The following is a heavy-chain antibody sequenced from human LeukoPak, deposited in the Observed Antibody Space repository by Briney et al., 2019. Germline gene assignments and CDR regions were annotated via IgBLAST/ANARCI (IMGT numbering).Heavy chain of an antibody. Sequence: PGGSLRLSCAASVFSFRRDWTSSGRQAPEKGLEWVANIKQDGSEKNYLDSVRGRFTISRDDARNTLYLQMDSLRVEDRAVYYCERNTTIVILNAIDIWGQGTMVTVSS. V-gene: IGHV3-7*05. CDR3: ERNTTIVILNAIDI. D-gene: IGHD3-16*01. J-gene: IGHJ3*02. CDR1: VFSFRRDW. CDR2: IKQDGSEK.